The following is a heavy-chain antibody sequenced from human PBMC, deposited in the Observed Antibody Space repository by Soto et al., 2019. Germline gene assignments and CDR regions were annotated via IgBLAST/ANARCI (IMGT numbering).Heavy chain of an antibody. CDR3: ARDPTVTKYYFDY. Sequence: SVKVSCKASGGTFSSYAISWVRQAPGQGLEWMGGIIPIFGTANYAQKFQGRVTITADESTSTAYMELSSLRSEDTAVYYCARDPTVTKYYFDYWGQGTLVTVSS. CDR1: GGTFSSYA. D-gene: IGHD4-17*01. V-gene: IGHV1-69*13. CDR2: IIPIFGTA. J-gene: IGHJ4*02.